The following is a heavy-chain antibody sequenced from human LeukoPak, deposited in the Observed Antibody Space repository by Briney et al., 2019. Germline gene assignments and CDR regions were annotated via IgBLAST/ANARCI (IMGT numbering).Heavy chain of an antibody. J-gene: IGHJ3*01. CDR2: MNSDGTSI. CDR3: ARSQSGVFDV. CDR1: GFTFTNYW. V-gene: IGHV3-74*01. D-gene: IGHD2-15*01. Sequence: GGSLRLSCVVCGFTFTNYWLQWVRQVPGKGLVWVARMNSDGTSIIHADSVKGRFTNSRDNAENTLYLQMNSLRPEDTALYYCARSQSGVFDVWGQGTMVIVSS.